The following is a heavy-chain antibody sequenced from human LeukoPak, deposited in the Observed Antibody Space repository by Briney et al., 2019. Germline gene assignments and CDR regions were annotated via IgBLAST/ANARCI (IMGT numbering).Heavy chain of an antibody. V-gene: IGHV3-33*01. D-gene: IGHD3-22*01. CDR3: ARDTYYYDSSGYLGP. CDR1: GFTFSSYG. J-gene: IGHJ3*01. CDR2: IWYDGSNK. Sequence: SGGSLRLSCAASGFTFSSYGMPWVRQAPGKGLEWVAVIWYDGSNKYYADSVKGRFTISRDNSKNTLYLQMNSLRAEDTAVYYCARDTYYYDSSGYLGPWGQGTMVTVSS.